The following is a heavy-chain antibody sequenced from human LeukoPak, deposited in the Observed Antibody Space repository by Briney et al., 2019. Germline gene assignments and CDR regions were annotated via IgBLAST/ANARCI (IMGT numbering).Heavy chain of an antibody. CDR1: GFTFADYG. CDR3: AKDPSEYYYDSSGYYPDY. D-gene: IGHD3-22*01. J-gene: IGHJ4*01. Sequence: GGSLRLSCAASGFTFADYGMHWVRQAPGKSLEWVSLISGDGGSTYCADSVKGRFTISRDNSKNSLYLQMNSLRTEDTALYYCAKDPSEYYYDSSGYYPDYWGQGTLVTVSS. CDR2: ISGDGGST. V-gene: IGHV3-43*02.